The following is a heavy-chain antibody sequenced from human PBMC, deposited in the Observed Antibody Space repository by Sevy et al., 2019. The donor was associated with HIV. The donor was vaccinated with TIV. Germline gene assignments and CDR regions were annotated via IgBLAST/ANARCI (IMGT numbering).Heavy chain of an antibody. CDR2: IKSKTNGGTT. V-gene: IGHV3-15*01. J-gene: IGHJ4*02. CDR3: TLRITIFGVVRDY. D-gene: IGHD3-3*01. Sequence: GGSLRLSCAASGFTFSNAWMSWVRQAPGKGLEWVGRIKSKTNGGTTDYAAPVKGRFTISRDLSKNTLYLQMNSLKTRDAAGYYCTLRITIFGVVRDYWGQGTLVTVSS. CDR1: GFTFSNAW.